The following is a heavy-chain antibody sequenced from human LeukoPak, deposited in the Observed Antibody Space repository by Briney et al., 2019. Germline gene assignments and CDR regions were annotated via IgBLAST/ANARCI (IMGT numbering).Heavy chain of an antibody. Sequence: ASVKVSCKASGYTFTGYYMHWVRQAPGQGLEWMGWINPNSGGTNYAQKFQGRATMTRDTSISTAYMELSRLRSDDTAVYYCARAIYSSGWYGTWFDPWGQGTLVTVSS. D-gene: IGHD6-19*01. CDR3: ARAIYSSGWYGTWFDP. CDR1: GYTFTGYY. CDR2: INPNSGGT. J-gene: IGHJ5*02. V-gene: IGHV1-2*02.